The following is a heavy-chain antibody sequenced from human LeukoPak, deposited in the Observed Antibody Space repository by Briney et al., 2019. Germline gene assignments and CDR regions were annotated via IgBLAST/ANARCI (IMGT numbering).Heavy chain of an antibody. CDR1: GGTFSSYA. CDR3: ARSSIAASQVDY. V-gene: IGHV1-69*04. J-gene: IGHJ4*02. Sequence: SVKVSCKASGGTFSSYAISWVRQAPGQRLEWMGRIIPILGIANYAQKFQGRVTITADKSTSTAYMELSSLRSEDTAVYYCARSSIAASQVDYWGQRSLVTVPS. CDR2: IIPILGIA. D-gene: IGHD6-6*01.